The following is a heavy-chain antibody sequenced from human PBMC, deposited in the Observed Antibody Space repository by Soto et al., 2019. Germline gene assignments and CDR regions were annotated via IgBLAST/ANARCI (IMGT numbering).Heavy chain of an antibody. Sequence: GASVKVSCKASGYPFTSYDINWVRQAIGQGLEWMGWMNPNSGHTRYSQKFQGRVTMTRNTSMSTAYMNLSSLRSDDTAVYFCARRWGWDAFDIWGQGTMVTVSS. V-gene: IGHV1-8*01. CDR1: GYPFTSYD. CDR2: MNPNSGHT. D-gene: IGHD2-21*01. J-gene: IGHJ3*02. CDR3: ARRWGWDAFDI.